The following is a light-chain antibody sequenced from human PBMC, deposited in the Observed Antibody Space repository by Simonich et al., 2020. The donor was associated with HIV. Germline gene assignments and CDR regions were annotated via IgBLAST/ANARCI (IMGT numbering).Light chain of an antibody. CDR1: QSISSW. CDR2: KAS. J-gene: IGKJ1*01. CDR3: QQYNRYWT. V-gene: IGKV1-5*03. Sequence: DIQMTQSPSTLSASVGDRVTITCRSSQSISSWLAWYQQQQGKAPKLLIYKASSLESGVPTRCSCSGSGTEFTLTISILQPDDFATYYCQQYNRYWTFGQGTKVEIK.